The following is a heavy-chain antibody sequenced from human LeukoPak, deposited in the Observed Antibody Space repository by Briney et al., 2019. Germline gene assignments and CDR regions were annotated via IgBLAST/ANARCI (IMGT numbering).Heavy chain of an antibody. V-gene: IGHV1-2*02. CDR2: INPNSGGT. CDR1: GYTFTGYY. Sequence: GASVKVSCKASGYTFTGYYMHWLRQAPGQGLEWMGWINPNSGGTNYAQKFQGRVTMTRDTSISTAYMELSRLRSDDTAVYYCARDYDLWSGPGPWGQGTLVTVSS. CDR3: ARDYDLWSGPGP. D-gene: IGHD3-3*01. J-gene: IGHJ5*02.